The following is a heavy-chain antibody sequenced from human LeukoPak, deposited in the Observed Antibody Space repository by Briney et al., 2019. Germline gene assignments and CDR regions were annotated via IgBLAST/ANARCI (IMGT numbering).Heavy chain of an antibody. D-gene: IGHD5-24*01. CDR1: GFTFSSYW. V-gene: IGHV3-7*01. J-gene: IGHJ4*02. CDR3: SRQTRRDGYNYDY. CDR2: IKQDGSEK. Sequence: GGALRLSCAASGFTFSSYWMSWVRQAPGKGLEWVANIKQDGSEKYYVDSVKGRFTISRDNAKNSLYLQMNSLRAEDTAVYYCSRQTRRDGYNYDYWGQGTLVTVSS.